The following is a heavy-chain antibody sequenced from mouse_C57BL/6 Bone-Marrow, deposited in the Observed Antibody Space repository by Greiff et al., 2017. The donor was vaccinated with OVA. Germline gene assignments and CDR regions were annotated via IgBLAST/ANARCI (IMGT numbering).Heavy chain of an antibody. CDR3: AYYINY. Sequence: QVHVKQPGAELVKPGASVKMSCKASGYTFTSYWITWVKQRPGQGLEWIGDIYPGSGSTNYNEKFKSKATLTVDTSSSTAYMQLSSLTSEDSAVYYCAYYINYWGQGTTLTVSS. CDR1: GYTFTSYW. CDR2: IYPGSGST. V-gene: IGHV1-55*01. D-gene: IGHD2-12*01. J-gene: IGHJ2*01.